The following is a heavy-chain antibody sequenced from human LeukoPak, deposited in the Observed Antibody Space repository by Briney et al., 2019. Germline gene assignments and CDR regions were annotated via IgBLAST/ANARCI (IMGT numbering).Heavy chain of an antibody. CDR2: IYYSGST. CDR3: ARGSAMVRGVTLYYFDY. J-gene: IGHJ4*02. Sequence: SETLSLTCTVSGGSISSYYWSWIRQPPGRGLEWIGYIYYSGSTNYNPSLKSRVTISVDTSKNQFSLKLSSVTAADTAVYYCARGSAMVRGVTLYYFDYWGQGTLVTVSS. D-gene: IGHD3-10*01. CDR1: GGSISSYY. V-gene: IGHV4-59*12.